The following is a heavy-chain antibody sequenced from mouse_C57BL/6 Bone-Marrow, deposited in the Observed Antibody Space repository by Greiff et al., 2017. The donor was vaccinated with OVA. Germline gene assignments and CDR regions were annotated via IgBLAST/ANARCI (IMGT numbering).Heavy chain of an antibody. D-gene: IGHD2-4*01. CDR2: ISNGGGST. Sequence: EVQLVESGGGLVQPGGSLKLSCAASGFTFSDYYMYWVRQTPETRLEWVAYISNGGGSTYYPDTVKGRFTISRDNAKNTLYLQMNRLKSEDTAMYYCARSFYDYGGAWFAYWGQGTLVTVSA. CDR3: ARSFYDYGGAWFAY. J-gene: IGHJ3*01. V-gene: IGHV5-12*01. CDR1: GFTFSDYY.